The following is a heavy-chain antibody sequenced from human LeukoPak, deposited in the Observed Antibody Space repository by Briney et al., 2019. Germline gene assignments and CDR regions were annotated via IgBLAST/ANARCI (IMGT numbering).Heavy chain of an antibody. J-gene: IGHJ3*02. CDR3: ARAGYSYGNAFDI. V-gene: IGHV4-59*01. D-gene: IGHD5-18*01. CDR1: GGSISSYY. Sequence: SETLSLTCTVSGGSISSYYWSWIRQPPGKGLEWIGYIYYSGSTNYNPSLKSRVTISVDTSKNQFSLKLSSVTAADTAVYYCARAGYSYGNAFDIWSQGTMVTVSS. CDR2: IYYSGST.